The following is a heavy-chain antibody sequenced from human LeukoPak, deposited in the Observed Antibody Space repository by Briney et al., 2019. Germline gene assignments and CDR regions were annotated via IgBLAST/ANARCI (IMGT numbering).Heavy chain of an antibody. D-gene: IGHD1-26*01. V-gene: IGHV4-39*07. J-gene: IGHJ4*02. CDR1: GGSISSSSHY. CDR2: MYYRGST. CDR3: ATTTIRLGY. Sequence: SETLSLTCTVSGGSISSSSHYWGWIRQPPGKGLEWIGSMYYRGSTYHNPSLKSRITISVDTSKNQFSLKLSSVTAADTAVYYCATTTIRLGYWGQGTLVTVSS.